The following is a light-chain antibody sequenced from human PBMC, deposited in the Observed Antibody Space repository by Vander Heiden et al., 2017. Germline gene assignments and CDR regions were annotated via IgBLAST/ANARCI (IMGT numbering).Light chain of an antibody. CDR1: SGTIAGNY. V-gene: IGLV6-57*01. Sequence: FMLTQPHPVSESPGKTVTVSCTRSSGTIAGNYVRWYQQRPGSSPTNLIYESNQRPSGVPDRFSGSIDTSSNSASLTISGLKTEDEADYYCQSYDSSNVVVFGGGTKVTVL. J-gene: IGLJ2*01. CDR2: ESN. CDR3: QSYDSSNVVV.